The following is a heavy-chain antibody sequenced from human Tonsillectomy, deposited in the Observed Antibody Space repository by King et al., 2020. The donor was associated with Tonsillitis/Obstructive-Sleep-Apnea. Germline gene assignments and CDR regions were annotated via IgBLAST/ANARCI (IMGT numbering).Heavy chain of an antibody. J-gene: IGHJ5*02. CDR2: INGDGSRT. CDR1: GFTFSNSW. V-gene: IGHV3-74*01. CDR3: ARSNWFDP. Sequence: DVQLVESGGGLVQPGGSLRLSCAASGFTFSNSWINWVRQVPGKGLVWVSRINGDGSRTNYADSVKGRFTISRDNAKNTLYLQMNSLRVEDTAVYYCARSNWFDPWGQGTLVTVSS.